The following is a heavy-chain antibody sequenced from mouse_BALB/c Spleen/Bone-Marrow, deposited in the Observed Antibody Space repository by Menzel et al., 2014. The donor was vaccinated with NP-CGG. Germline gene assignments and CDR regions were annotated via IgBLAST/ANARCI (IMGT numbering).Heavy chain of an antibody. J-gene: IGHJ3*01. CDR3: ARELGVLAY. V-gene: IGHV1-54*01. CDR1: GYAFTNYL. Sequence: HVQPKQSGAELVRPGTSVKVSCKASGYAFTNYLIEWVKQRPGQGLEWIGVINPGSGGTNYNEKFKGKATLTADKSSSTAYMQLSSLTSDDSAVYFCARELGVLAYWGQGTLGTGSA. CDR2: INPGSGGT. D-gene: IGHD4-1*01.